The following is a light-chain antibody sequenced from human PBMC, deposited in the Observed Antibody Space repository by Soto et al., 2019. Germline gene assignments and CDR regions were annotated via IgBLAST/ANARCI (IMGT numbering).Light chain of an antibody. V-gene: IGKV1-33*01. J-gene: IGKJ5*01. CDR2: DAS. Sequence: DIQMTQSPSSLSASVGDRVTITCQASQDISNYLNWYQQKPGKAPKLLIYDASNLETGVPSRFSGSGSGTDFTFTISRLQPEDMATYYCQQYDNLRITFGQGTRLEIK. CDR1: QDISNY. CDR3: QQYDNLRIT.